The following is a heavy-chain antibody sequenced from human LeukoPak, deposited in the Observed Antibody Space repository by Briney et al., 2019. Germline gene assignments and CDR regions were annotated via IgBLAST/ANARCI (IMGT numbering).Heavy chain of an antibody. V-gene: IGHV4-4*07. CDR2: IYTSGST. D-gene: IGHD6-19*01. J-gene: IGHJ4*02. CDR3: ARGLGAIAVAGWSYYFDY. Sequence: SETLSLTCTVSGGSISSYYWSWIRQPAGKGLEWIGRIYTSGSTNYNPSLRSRVTMSVDTSKNQFSLKLSSVTAADTAVYYCARGLGAIAVAGWSYYFDYWGQGTLVTVSS. CDR1: GGSISSYY.